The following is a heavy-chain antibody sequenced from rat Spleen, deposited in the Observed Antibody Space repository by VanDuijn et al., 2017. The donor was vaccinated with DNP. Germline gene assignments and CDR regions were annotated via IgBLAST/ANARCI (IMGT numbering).Heavy chain of an antibody. CDR2: ISSGGST. D-gene: IGHD1-12*02. CDR1: GFSLTSTS. J-gene: IGHJ4*01. Sequence: QVQLKESGPGLVQPSQTLSLTCTVAGFSLTSTSVHWVRQPPGKGLEWTAAISSGGSTYYNSALKSRLSISRDTSKSQVFLKMNSLKTDDTGTYYCTRDQDYYYDGGYYPTMDAWGQGTSVTVSS. V-gene: IGHV2-38*01. CDR3: TRDQDYYYDGGYYPTMDA.